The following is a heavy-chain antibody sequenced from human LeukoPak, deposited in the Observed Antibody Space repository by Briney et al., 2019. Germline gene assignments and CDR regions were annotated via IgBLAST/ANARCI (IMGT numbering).Heavy chain of an antibody. CDR1: GDSVSSNSAA. Sequence: SQTLSLTCAISGDSVSSNSAAWNWIRQSPSRGLEWLGRTYYRSKWYNDYAVSVKSRITINPDTSKNQFSLKLSSVTAADTAVYYCARDQCSSTSCYFGGDWFDPWGQGTLVTVSS. J-gene: IGHJ5*02. D-gene: IGHD2-2*01. V-gene: IGHV6-1*01. CDR3: ARDQCSSTSCYFGGDWFDP. CDR2: TYYRSKWYN.